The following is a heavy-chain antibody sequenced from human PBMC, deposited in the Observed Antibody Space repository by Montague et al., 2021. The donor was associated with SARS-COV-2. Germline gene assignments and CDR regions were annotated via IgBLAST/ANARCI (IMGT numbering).Heavy chain of an antibody. CDR2: VLYSGTN. Sequence: SETLSLTCNVSGRSMRSDRFYWVWIRQPPGRSLDWIGYVLYSGTNYYNLSLKSRVTISADTSQNEFFLEMTTVTAADTAVYYCPNQAGDYGDFGRFYHYNGVDVWGQGTTVSVSS. D-gene: IGHD4-17*01. CDR3: PNQAGDYGDFGRFYHYNGVDV. V-gene: IGHV4-39*01. J-gene: IGHJ6*02. CDR1: GRSMRSDRFY.